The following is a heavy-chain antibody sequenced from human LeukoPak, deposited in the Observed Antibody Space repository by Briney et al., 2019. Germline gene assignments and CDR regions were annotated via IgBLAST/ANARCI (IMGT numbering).Heavy chain of an antibody. J-gene: IGHJ4*02. CDR2: ISSSGSTI. D-gene: IGHD6-19*01. V-gene: IGHV3-48*03. Sequence: GSLRLSCAASGFTFSSYEMNWVRQAPGKGLEWVSYISSSGSTIYYADSVKGRFTISRDNAKNSLYVQMNSLRAEDTAVYYCARGRAHELHSGWYLPFDYWGQGTLVTVSS. CDR1: GFTFSSYE. CDR3: ARGRAHELHSGWYLPFDY.